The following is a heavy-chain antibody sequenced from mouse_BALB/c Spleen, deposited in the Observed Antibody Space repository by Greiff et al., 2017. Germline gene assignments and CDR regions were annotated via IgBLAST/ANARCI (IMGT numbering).Heavy chain of an antibody. V-gene: IGHV5-17*02. CDR3: ARRPPGGNYAMDY. J-gene: IGHJ4*01. CDR2: ISSGSSTI. CDR1: GFTFSSFG. Sequence: VQLKESGGGLVQPGGSRKLSCAASGFTFSSFGMHWVRQAPEKGLEWVAYISSGSSTIYYADTVKGRFTISRDNPKNTLFLQMTSLRSEDTAMYYCARRPPGGNYAMDYWGQGTSVTVSS.